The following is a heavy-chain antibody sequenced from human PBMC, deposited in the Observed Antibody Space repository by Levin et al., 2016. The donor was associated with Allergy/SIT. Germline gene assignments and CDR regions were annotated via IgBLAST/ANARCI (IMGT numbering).Heavy chain of an antibody. CDR2: IYYSGST. CDR3: ARLLHYYDSSGYPYYFDY. D-gene: IGHD3-22*01. V-gene: IGHV4-59*01. Sequence: SETLSLTCTVSGGSISSYYWSWIRQPPGKGLEWIGYIYYSGSTNYNPSLKSRVTISVDTSKNQFSLKLSSVTAADTAVYYCARLLHYYDSSGYPYYFDYWGQGTLVTVSS. CDR1: GGSISSYY. J-gene: IGHJ4*02.